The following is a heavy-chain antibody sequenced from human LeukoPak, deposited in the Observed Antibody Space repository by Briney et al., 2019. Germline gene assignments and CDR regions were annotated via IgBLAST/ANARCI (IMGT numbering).Heavy chain of an antibody. CDR3: AKAASVRHERVNWFDP. J-gene: IGHJ5*02. CDR1: GFTFSSYA. CDR2: ISYDGSNK. V-gene: IGHV3-30-3*01. D-gene: IGHD1-1*01. Sequence: GGSLRLSCAASGFTFSSYAMHWVRQAPGKGLEWVAVISYDGSNKYYADSVKGRFTISRDNSKNTLYLQMNSLRAEDTAVYYCAKAASVRHERVNWFDPWGQGTLVTVSS.